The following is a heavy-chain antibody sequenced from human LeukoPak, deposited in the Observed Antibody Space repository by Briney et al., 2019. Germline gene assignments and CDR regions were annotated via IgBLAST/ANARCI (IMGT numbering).Heavy chain of an antibody. J-gene: IGHJ4*02. CDR3: AKDRSLTVANYFDY. V-gene: IGHV3-23*01. D-gene: IGHD4-23*01. CDR2: ISAGGGVT. CDR1: GFTFSNYA. Sequence: GGSLRLSCAVSGFTFSNYAMVWVRQAPGKGLDWVSSISAGGGVTSNADSVKGRFTISRDNSKNTLYLQMNSLRAEDTAVYYCAKDRSLTVANYFDYWGQGTPVTVSS.